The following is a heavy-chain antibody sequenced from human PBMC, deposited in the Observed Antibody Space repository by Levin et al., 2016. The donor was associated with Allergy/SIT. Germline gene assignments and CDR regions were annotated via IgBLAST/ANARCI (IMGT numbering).Heavy chain of an antibody. V-gene: IGHV3-11*03. Sequence: GESLKISCAASGFTFSDYYMSWIRQAPGKGLEWVSYISSSSSYTNYADSVKGRFTISRDNAKNSLYLQMNSLRAEDTAVYYCASHYYYDSSGYSFDYWGQGTLVTVSS. CDR1: GFTFSDYY. D-gene: IGHD3-22*01. CDR2: ISSSSSYT. J-gene: IGHJ4*02. CDR3: ASHYYYDSSGYSFDY.